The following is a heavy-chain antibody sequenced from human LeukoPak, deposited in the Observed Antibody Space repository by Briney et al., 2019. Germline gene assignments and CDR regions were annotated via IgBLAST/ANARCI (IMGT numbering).Heavy chain of an antibody. CDR1: GYTFTGHY. Sequence: GASVKVPCKASGYTFTGHYMHWVRQAPGQGLEWMGWINSDSGGTKYAQKFQGSVIMTRVTSISTAYMELSRLKSDDTAVYYCARGRVHSWSDAFDIWGQGTTVTVSS. J-gene: IGHJ3*02. V-gene: IGHV1-2*02. D-gene: IGHD1-1*01. CDR2: INSDSGGT. CDR3: ARGRVHSWSDAFDI.